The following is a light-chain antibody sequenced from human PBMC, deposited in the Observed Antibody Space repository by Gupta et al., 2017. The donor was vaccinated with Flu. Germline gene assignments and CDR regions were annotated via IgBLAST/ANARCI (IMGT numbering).Light chain of an antibody. V-gene: IGLV3-1*01. CDR1: KLGDRY. Sequence: SFELTQPLSLSVSPGQTVSITCSGDKLGDRYACWYQQKTGQSPVLVIYQDDKRPSGIPERFSGSISGNTATLTISGTQPMDEANYYCQAWDSSAVLFGGGTKLTVL. J-gene: IGLJ2*01. CDR2: QDD. CDR3: QAWDSSAVL.